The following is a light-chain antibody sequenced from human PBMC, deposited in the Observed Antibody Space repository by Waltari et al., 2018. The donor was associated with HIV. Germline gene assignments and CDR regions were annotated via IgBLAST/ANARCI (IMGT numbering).Light chain of an antibody. Sequence: EIVMTQSPGTLSVSPGERATLSCRASQSVSSDLAWYQQKPGQAPRLLIYGASTRATGIPARFSGSGSGTDFTLTISSLQSEDFAVYYCQQYNKWPFTFGQGTKLEIK. J-gene: IGKJ2*01. CDR2: GAS. CDR3: QQYNKWPFT. CDR1: QSVSSD. V-gene: IGKV3-15*01.